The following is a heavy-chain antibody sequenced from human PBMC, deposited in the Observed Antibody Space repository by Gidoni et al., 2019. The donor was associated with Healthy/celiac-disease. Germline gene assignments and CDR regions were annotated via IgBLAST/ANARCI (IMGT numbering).Heavy chain of an antibody. J-gene: IGHJ4*02. Sequence: EVQLLESGGGLVQPGGSLRLSCAASGFTFSSYAMSWVRQAPGKGLAWVSAISGSGGSTYYADSVKGRFTISRDNSKNTLYLQMNSLRAEDTAVYYCAKDPHSYGDYDYWGQGTLVTVSS. CDR3: AKDPHSYGDYDY. CDR1: GFTFSSYA. D-gene: IGHD4-17*01. V-gene: IGHV3-23*01. CDR2: ISGSGGST.